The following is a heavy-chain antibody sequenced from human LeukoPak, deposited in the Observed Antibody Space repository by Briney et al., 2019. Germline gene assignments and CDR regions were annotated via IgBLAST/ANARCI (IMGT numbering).Heavy chain of an antibody. CDR3: AKGGSGIGRSSWYVIDY. CDR2: VSGDGDST. Sequence: GGSLRLSCAASGFTFHDYAMHWVRQAPGKGLEWVSLVSGDGDSTYYADSVKGRFTISRDNSKNSLYLQMNSLRTEDTALYYCAKGGSGIGRSSWYVIDYWGQGTLVTVSS. D-gene: IGHD6-13*01. J-gene: IGHJ4*02. V-gene: IGHV3-43*02. CDR1: GFTFHDYA.